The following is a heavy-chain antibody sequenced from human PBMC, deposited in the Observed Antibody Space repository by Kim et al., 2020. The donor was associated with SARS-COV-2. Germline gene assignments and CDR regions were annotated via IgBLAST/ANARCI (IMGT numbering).Heavy chain of an antibody. D-gene: IGHD3-22*01. CDR1: GGSVRSTNW. CDR2: IYRDGSS. J-gene: IGHJ3*02. Sequence: SETLSLTCAVSGGSVRSTNWWSWVRQSPGKGLEWIGEIYRDGSSNYNPSLKSRVSISLHTSKNQFFLKMTSVTAADTGVYYCARDPAYYYETSQVGAFDSWGQGTMVTVSS. V-gene: IGHV4-4*02. CDR3: ARDPAYYYETSQVGAFDS.